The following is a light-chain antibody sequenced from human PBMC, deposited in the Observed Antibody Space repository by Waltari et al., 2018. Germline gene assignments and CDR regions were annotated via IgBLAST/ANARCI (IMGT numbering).Light chain of an antibody. CDR2: GAS. CDR3: QQANSFPLT. Sequence: DIQMTQPPSSVSASVGDRVSITCRASQAISSYLAWYQQKPGKAPNLLIYGASSLQSGVPSRFSGSGSGTDFTLTISSLQPEDFATYYCQQANSFPLTFGGGTKVEIK. CDR1: QAISSY. J-gene: IGKJ4*01. V-gene: IGKV1-12*01.